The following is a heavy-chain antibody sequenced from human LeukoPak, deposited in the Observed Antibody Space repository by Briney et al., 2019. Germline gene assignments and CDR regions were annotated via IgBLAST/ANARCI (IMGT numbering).Heavy chain of an antibody. J-gene: IGHJ4*02. CDR3: AKSGYSYGNGIYYFDY. Sequence: PGGSPRLSCAASGFTFSSYGMHWVRQAPGKGLEWVAVISYDGSNKYYADSVKGRFTISRDNSKNTLYLQMNSLRAEDTAVYYCAKSGYSYGNGIYYFDYWGQGTLVTVSS. CDR2: ISYDGSNK. D-gene: IGHD5-18*01. CDR1: GFTFSSYG. V-gene: IGHV3-30*18.